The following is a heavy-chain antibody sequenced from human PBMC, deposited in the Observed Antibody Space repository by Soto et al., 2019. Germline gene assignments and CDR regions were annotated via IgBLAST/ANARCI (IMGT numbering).Heavy chain of an antibody. Sequence: EVQLVESRGGLVQPGRSLRLSCAASGFTFDDYAMHWVRQAPGKGLEWVSGISWNSGSIGYADSVKGRFTISRDNAKNSLYLQMNSLRAEDTALYYCAKGLTYYYGSGSYYLDAFDIWGQGTMVTVSS. D-gene: IGHD3-10*01. V-gene: IGHV3-9*01. CDR3: AKGLTYYYGSGSYYLDAFDI. CDR2: ISWNSGSI. CDR1: GFTFDDYA. J-gene: IGHJ3*02.